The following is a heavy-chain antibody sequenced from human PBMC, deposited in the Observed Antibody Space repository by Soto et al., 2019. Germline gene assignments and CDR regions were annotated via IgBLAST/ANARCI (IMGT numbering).Heavy chain of an antibody. CDR1: GGSISSYY. Sequence: PSETLSLTCTVSGGSISSYYWSWIRQPPGKGLEWIGYIYYSGSTNYNPSLKSRVTISVDTSKNQFSLKLSSVTAADAAVYYCARDQGGYSYGYDYYYGMDVWGQGTTVTVS. V-gene: IGHV4-59*01. D-gene: IGHD5-18*01. CDR2: IYYSGST. J-gene: IGHJ6*02. CDR3: ARDQGGYSYGYDYYYGMDV.